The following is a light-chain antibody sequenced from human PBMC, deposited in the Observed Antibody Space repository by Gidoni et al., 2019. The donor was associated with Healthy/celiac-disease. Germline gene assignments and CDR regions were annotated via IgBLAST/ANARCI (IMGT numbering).Light chain of an antibody. CDR3: QQYGSSPLT. J-gene: IGKJ4*02. CDR2: GAS. V-gene: IGKV3-20*01. CDR1: QSVSSSY. Sequence: IVLTQSPGTLSLSPGERATLSCRASQSVSSSYLAWYQQKPGQAPRRLIYGASRRATGIPDRVSGSGSGTDFTFTSSRLEPEDFAVYYCQQYGSSPLTFGGGTKVEIK.